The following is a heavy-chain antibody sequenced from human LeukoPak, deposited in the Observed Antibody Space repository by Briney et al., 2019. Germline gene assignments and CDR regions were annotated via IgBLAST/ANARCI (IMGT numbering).Heavy chain of an antibody. Sequence: ASVKVSCKASGYTFTSYGISWVRQAPGQGLESMGWISAYNGNTNYAQKLQGRVTMTTDTSTSTAYMELRSLRSDDTAVYYCARDRWGTGYFDYWGQGTLVTVSS. CDR2: ISAYNGNT. CDR1: GYTFTSYG. V-gene: IGHV1-18*01. CDR3: ARDRWGTGYFDY. J-gene: IGHJ4*02. D-gene: IGHD1-1*01.